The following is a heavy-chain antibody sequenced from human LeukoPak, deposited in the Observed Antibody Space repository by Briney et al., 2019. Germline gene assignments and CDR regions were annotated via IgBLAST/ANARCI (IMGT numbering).Heavy chain of an antibody. J-gene: IGHJ5*02. V-gene: IGHV4-39*01. CDR1: GGSFSSTSHY. D-gene: IGHD3-9*01. Sequence: SETLSLTCTVSGGSFSSTSHYWGWIRQPPGKGLEWIGSIYYTGITYHNPSLKSRATISVDTSKNQFSLKLSSVTAADTAVYYCARQRYFDWLLDWFDPWGQGTLVTVSS. CDR2: IYYTGIT. CDR3: ARQRYFDWLLDWFDP.